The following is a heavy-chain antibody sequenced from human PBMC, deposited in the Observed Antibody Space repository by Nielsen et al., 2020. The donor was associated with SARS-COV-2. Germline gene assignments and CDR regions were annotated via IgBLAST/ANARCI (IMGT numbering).Heavy chain of an antibody. D-gene: IGHD6-25*01. Sequence: SLRLSCAAYGFKFSEYFISWIRQAPGKVLECVSYSRSSGSYTKYAGSVRGRFTISRDNSKNTLYLQMNSLRAEDTAIYYGAKSYRLPSNPYYGMDASRQGSTGTVSS. CDR3: AKSYRLPSNPYYGMDA. V-gene: IGHV3-11*03. CDR1: GFKFSEYF. CDR2: SRSSGSYT. J-gene: IGHJ6*02.